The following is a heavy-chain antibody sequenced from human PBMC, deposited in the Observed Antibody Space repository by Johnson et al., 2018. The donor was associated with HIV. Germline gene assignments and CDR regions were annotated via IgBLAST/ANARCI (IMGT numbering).Heavy chain of an antibody. CDR2: IRSKANSYAT. CDR3: ARSVGYCSGGSCSPDAFDI. D-gene: IGHD2-15*01. Sequence: EKLVESGGGLVQPGGSLKLSCAASGFTFSGSAMHWVRQASGKGLEWVCRIRSKANSYATAYAASVKGRFTISSDNSKNTLYLQMNSLRAEDTAVYYCARSVGYCSGGSCSPDAFDIWGQGTMVTVSS. CDR1: GFTFSGSA. V-gene: IGHV3-73*02. J-gene: IGHJ3*02.